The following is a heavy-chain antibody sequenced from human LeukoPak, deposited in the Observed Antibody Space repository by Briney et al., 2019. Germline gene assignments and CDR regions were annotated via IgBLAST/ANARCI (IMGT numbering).Heavy chain of an antibody. CDR1: GFTFSSYG. D-gene: IGHD1-26*01. CDR3: AKGKWSGSFLFDY. CDR2: ISYDGSNK. Sequence: PGGSLRLSCAASGFTFSSYGMHWVRQAPGKGLEWVAVISYDGSNKYYADSVKGRFTISRDNSKNTLYLQMNSLRAEDTAVYYCAKGKWSGSFLFDYWGQGTLVTVSS. V-gene: IGHV3-30*18. J-gene: IGHJ4*02.